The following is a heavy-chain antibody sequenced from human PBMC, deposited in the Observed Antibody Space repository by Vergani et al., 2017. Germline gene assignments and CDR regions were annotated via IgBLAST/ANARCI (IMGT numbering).Heavy chain of an antibody. D-gene: IGHD3-3*01. V-gene: IGHV3-23*03. CDR1: GFTFSSYA. Sequence: EVQLLESGGGLVQPGGSLRLSCAASGFTFSSYAMSWVRQAPGKGLEWVSLIYSGDSTYYADSVKGRFTISRDNSKNTLYLQMNSLTAEDTAVYYCARVGYYGYWGQGTLVTVSS. CDR3: ARVGYYGY. J-gene: IGHJ4*02. CDR2: LIYSGDST.